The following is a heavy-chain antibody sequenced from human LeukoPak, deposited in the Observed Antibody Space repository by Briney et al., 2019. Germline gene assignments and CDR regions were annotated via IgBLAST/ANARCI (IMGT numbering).Heavy chain of an antibody. CDR2: INPNSGGT. D-gene: IGHD3-10*01. J-gene: IGHJ4*02. Sequence: ASVKVSCKGSGYTFTGYYMHWVRQAPGQGLEWMGWINPNSGGTNYAQKFQGRVTMTRDTSISTAYMELSRLRSCDTAVYYCARIGYYGSAPDYWGEGTLVTVSS. CDR1: GYTFTGYY. V-gene: IGHV1-2*02. CDR3: ARIGYYGSAPDY.